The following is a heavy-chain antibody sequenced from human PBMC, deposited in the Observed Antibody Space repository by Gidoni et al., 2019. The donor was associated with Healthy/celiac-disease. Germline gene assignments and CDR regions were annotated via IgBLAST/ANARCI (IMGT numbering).Heavy chain of an antibody. V-gene: IGHV3-9*01. Sequence: EVPLVESGGGLVQPGRSLKLSFAASGLPFGDYAMHWVRQAPGKGLDWVSGISWNSGSIGYADSVKGRFTISRDNAKNSLYLQMNSLRAEDTALYYCAKDSGAGSIAVAGTGLFDYWGQGTLVTVSS. J-gene: IGHJ4*02. D-gene: IGHD6-19*01. CDR2: ISWNSGSI. CDR3: AKDSGAGSIAVAGTGLFDY. CDR1: GLPFGDYA.